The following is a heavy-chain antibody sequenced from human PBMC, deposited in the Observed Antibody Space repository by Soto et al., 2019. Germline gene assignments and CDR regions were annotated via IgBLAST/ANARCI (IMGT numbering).Heavy chain of an antibody. CDR2: INAGNGNT. CDR1: GXXXXSXX. J-gene: IGHJ4*02. CDR3: ASGASATARY. Sequence: QVQLVQSGAEVKKPGASXXXXXXAXGXXXXSXXXXXXRXXXXKSLEWMGWINAGNGNTKYSQKFQGRVTITRDTSASTAYMELSSLRSEDTAVYYXASGASATARYWGQGTLVTVSS. D-gene: IGHD2-21*02. V-gene: IGHV1-3*01.